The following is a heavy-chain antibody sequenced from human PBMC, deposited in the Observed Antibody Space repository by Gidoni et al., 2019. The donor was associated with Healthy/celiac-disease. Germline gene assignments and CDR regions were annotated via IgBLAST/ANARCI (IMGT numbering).Heavy chain of an antibody. CDR3: ARKPGDFDY. CDR1: GFTFSSYA. CDR2: FSGSGGST. J-gene: IGHJ4*02. V-gene: IGHV3-23*01. Sequence: EVQLLESGGGWVQPGGSMRLCCSASGFTFSSYARRWVRQAPGKGLRGGSAFSGSGGSTFSAASVKCRFTISRDNSKNTLYLQMNSLRAEDTAVYYCARKPGDFDYWGQGTLVTVSS.